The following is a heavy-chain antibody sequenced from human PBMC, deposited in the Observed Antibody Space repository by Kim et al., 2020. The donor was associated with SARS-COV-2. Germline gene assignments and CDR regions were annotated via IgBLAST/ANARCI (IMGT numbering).Heavy chain of an antibody. V-gene: IGHV1-18*01. J-gene: IGHJ6*02. CDR2: ISTYNSNT. CDR1: GYTFTSYG. CDR3: ARGSNTSPVYFGMYV. Sequence: ASVKISCKASGYTFTSYGFSWVRQAPGQGLEWMGWISTYNSNTNYAQKVQGRVTMTTDTSTNTPYMELKRLISDDTAVYFCARGSNTSPVYFGMYVWGQGTTVTVSS.